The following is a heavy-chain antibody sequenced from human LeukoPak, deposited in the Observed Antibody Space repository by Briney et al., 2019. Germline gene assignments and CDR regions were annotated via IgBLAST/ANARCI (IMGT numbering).Heavy chain of an antibody. CDR3: AKEGRFFDWLLSLADY. CDR1: GYTFTRYY. CDR2: INPSGGST. D-gene: IGHD3-9*01. V-gene: IGHV1-46*01. J-gene: IGHJ4*01. Sequence: ASVKVSCKASGYTFTRYYMHWVRQAPGQGLEWMGIINPSGGSTNYAQKFQGRVTMTRDTSTNTVYMELSSLRSEDTAVYYCAKEGRFFDWLLSLADYWGQGVLVTVSS.